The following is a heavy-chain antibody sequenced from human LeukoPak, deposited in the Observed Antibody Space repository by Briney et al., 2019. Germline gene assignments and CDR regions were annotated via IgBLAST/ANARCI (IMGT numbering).Heavy chain of an antibody. D-gene: IGHD2-2*02. V-gene: IGHV3-30*18. CDR1: GFTFSSYG. CDR2: ISNDGGNK. J-gene: IGHJ4*02. CDR3: AKDSLGGVVPAAISAC. Sequence: GGSLRLSCAASGFTFSSYGMHWVRQAPGKGLEWVAIISNDGGNKYYADSVKGRFTLSRDNSRNTLYLQMNSLRAEDTAVYYCAKDSLGGVVPAAISACWGQGTLVTVSS.